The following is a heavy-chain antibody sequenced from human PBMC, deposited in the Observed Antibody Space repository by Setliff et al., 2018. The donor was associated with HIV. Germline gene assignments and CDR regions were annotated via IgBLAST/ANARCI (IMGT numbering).Heavy chain of an antibody. D-gene: IGHD6-19*01. CDR3: ARCFLSSGWLSPFDY. CDR1: GFTFSNYG. Sequence: PGGSLRLSCAASGFTFSNYGMHWVRQAPGKGLEWVAVIWYDANNKYYADSVKGRFTISRDNSKNTLYLQMNSLRAEDTAVYYCARCFLSSGWLSPFDYWGQGTLVTVSS. J-gene: IGHJ4*02. V-gene: IGHV3-33*01. CDR2: IWYDANNK.